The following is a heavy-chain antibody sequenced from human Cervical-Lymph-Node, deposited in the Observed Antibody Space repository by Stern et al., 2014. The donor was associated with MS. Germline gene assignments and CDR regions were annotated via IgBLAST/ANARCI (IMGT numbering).Heavy chain of an antibody. CDR2: ISYDGSNK. CDR1: GFTFSSYG. CDR3: AKDPDSLEWLFIA. V-gene: IGHV3-30*18. D-gene: IGHD3-3*01. J-gene: IGHJ5*02. Sequence: VQLVESGGGVVQPGRSLRLSCAASGFTFSSYGMHWVRQAPGKGLEWVAVISYDGSNKYYADSVKGRFTISRDNSKNTLYLQMNSLRAEDTAVYYCAKDPDSLEWLFIAWGQGTLVTVSS.